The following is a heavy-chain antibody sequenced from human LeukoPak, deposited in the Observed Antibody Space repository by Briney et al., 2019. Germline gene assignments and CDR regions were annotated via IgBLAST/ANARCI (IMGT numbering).Heavy chain of an antibody. CDR1: SGSFSGYY. V-gene: IGHV4-34*01. CDR3: ARDLWGSGSYFGYYYYYMDV. Sequence: SETLSLTCSVYSGSFSGYYWSWIRQPPGKGLEWIGEINHSVGTNYNPSLKSRVTMSLDTSTNQFSLKLSSVTAADTAVYYCARDLWGSGSYFGYYYYYMDVWGKGATVTISS. D-gene: IGHD1-26*01. CDR2: INHSVGT. J-gene: IGHJ6*03.